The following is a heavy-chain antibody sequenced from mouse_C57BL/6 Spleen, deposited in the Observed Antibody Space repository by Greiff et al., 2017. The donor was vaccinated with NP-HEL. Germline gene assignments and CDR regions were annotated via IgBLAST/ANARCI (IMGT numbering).Heavy chain of an antibody. V-gene: IGHV1-55*01. CDR2: IYPGSGST. Sequence: QVQLQQPGAELVKPGASVKMSCKASGYTFTSYWITWVKQRPGQGLEWIGDIYPGSGSTNYNEKFKSKATLTVDTSSSTAYMQLSSLTSEDSAVYYCARGGITTVVARGYWGKGTTLTVSS. D-gene: IGHD1-1*01. CDR3: ARGGITTVVARGY. CDR1: GYTFTSYW. J-gene: IGHJ2*01.